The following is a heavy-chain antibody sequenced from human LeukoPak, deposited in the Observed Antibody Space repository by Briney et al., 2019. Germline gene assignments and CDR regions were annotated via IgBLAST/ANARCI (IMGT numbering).Heavy chain of an antibody. D-gene: IGHD6-13*01. CDR2: IYYSGST. Sequence: SETLSLTCTVSGGSISSSSYYWGWIRQPPGKGLEWIGSIYYSGSTYYNPSLKSRVTISVDTSKNQFSLKLSSVTAADKAVYYCAEGKRSSWPNFEYWGQGTLVTVSS. V-gene: IGHV4-39*01. CDR3: AEGKRSSWPNFEY. CDR1: GGSISSSSYY. J-gene: IGHJ4*02.